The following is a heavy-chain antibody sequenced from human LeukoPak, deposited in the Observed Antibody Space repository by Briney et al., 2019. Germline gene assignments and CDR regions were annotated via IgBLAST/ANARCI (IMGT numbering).Heavy chain of an antibody. CDR2: ISGSSSYI. Sequence: GGSLRLSCAASGFTFSSYSVNWVRQAPGKGLEWVSSISGSSSYIDYADSVKGRFTISRDNAKNSLYLQMNSLRAEDTAVYYCARDLVQLWSKDFWGQGTLVTVSS. CDR3: ARDLVQLWSKDF. CDR1: GFTFSSYS. V-gene: IGHV3-21*01. J-gene: IGHJ4*02. D-gene: IGHD5-18*01.